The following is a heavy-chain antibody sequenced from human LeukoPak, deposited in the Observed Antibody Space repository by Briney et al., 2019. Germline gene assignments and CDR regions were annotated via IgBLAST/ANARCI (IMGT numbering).Heavy chain of an antibody. CDR3: AKDKHSSSYLGSNFDY. V-gene: IGHV3-30*02. D-gene: IGHD6-6*01. CDR1: GFTFDDYA. J-gene: IGHJ4*02. CDR2: IRYDGSNK. Sequence: GGSLRLSCAASGFTFDDYAMHWVRQAPGKGLEWVAFIRYDGSNKYYADSVKGRFTISRDNSKNTLYLQMNSLRAEDTAVYYCAKDKHSSSYLGSNFDYWGQGTLVTVSS.